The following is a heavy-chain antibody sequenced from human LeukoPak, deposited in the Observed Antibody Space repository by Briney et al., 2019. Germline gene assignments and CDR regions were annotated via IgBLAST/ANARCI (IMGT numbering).Heavy chain of an antibody. D-gene: IGHD3-9*01. V-gene: IGHV3-7*01. Sequence: GGSLRLSCAATGFTFSESWMSWVRQAPGKGLEWVANMNQDGSEKDYVDSVKGRFTISRDNARESLYLQMSSLRAEDTAVYYCATYSHWVAGDVWGHGTTVTVSS. CDR3: ATYSHWVAGDV. CDR1: GFTFSESW. CDR2: MNQDGSEK. J-gene: IGHJ6*02.